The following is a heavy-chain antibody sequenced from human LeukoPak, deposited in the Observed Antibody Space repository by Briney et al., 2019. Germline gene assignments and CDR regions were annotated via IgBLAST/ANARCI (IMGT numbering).Heavy chain of an antibody. D-gene: IGHD2-2*01. CDR3: ARDRGLYARYCSSTSCHFDY. CDR1: GFTFSSYS. J-gene: IGHJ4*02. V-gene: IGHV3-21*01. CDR2: ISSSSSYI. Sequence: GGSLRLSCAASGFTFSSYSMNWVRQAPGKGLEWVSSISSSSSYIYYADSVKGRFTISRDNAKNSLYLQMNSLRAEDTAVYYCARDRGLYARYCSSTSCHFDYWGQGTLVTVSS.